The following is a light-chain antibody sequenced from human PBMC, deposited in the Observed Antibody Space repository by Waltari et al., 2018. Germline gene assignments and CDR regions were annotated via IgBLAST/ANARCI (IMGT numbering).Light chain of an antibody. Sequence: DIQMTQSPSSLSASVGDRVTITCRASQTIAIYLNWYQHKPGKAPKLQIYAASNLQSGVPSXXXGSGSGTXFXLTISSXQPEDFATYYCHQSYSTPHTFGLGTKVEIK. CDR1: QTIAIY. CDR2: AAS. CDR3: HQSYSTPHT. J-gene: IGKJ2*01. V-gene: IGKV1-39*01.